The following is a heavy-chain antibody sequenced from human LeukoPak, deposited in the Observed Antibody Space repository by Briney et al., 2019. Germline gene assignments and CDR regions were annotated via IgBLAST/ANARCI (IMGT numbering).Heavy chain of an antibody. Sequence: GESLEISSKASGYSFTTNWIAWWRQVPGRALEWMGIIYPGDSDTRYSPSFQGQVTFSADKSINTAYLQWSSLKASDTAIFYCARVVNLSFDYWGQGTLVTASS. CDR3: ARVVNLSFDY. J-gene: IGHJ4*02. V-gene: IGHV5-51*01. CDR1: GYSFTTNW. CDR2: IYPGDSDT. D-gene: IGHD2-15*01.